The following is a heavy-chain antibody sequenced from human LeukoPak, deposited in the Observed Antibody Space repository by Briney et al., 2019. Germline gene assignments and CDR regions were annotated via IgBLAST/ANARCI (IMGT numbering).Heavy chain of an antibody. J-gene: IGHJ4*02. CDR1: GFTFGNYA. CDR3: ARGLCSTSCYYVDY. CDR2: ISSNGGTT. D-gene: IGHD2-2*01. Sequence: GGSLRLSCAASGFTFGNYAMHWVRQAPGKGLESVSAISSNGGTTYYTNSVKGRFSISRDNSKNTLYLQMGSLRAEDMAVYYCARGLCSTSCYYVDYWGQGTLVTVSS. V-gene: IGHV3-64*01.